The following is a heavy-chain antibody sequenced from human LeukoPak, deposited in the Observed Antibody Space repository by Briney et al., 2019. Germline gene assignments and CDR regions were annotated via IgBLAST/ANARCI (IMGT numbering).Heavy chain of an antibody. CDR1: GDSITNYY. J-gene: IGHJ5*02. D-gene: IGHD3-3*01. V-gene: IGHV4-4*09. Sequence: PSETLSLTCTVPGDSITNYYWTWIPQPPGKGLERVGLIYTSGVTSYNPSLKSRVTISVDTSKNQLSLQLTSVTAADTAVYYCARQGDGFWRDLFDPWGQGTLVTVSS. CDR2: IYTSGVT. CDR3: ARQGDGFWRDLFDP.